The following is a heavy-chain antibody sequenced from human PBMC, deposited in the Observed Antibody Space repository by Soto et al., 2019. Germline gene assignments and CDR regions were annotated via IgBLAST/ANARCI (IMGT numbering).Heavy chain of an antibody. J-gene: IGHJ4*02. CDR2: INPGGDRT. CDR3: ATRADMAAINGLGY. V-gene: IGHV1-46*01. CDR1: GGTFSSYT. Sequence: ASVKVSCKASGGTFSSYTISWVRQAPGQGLEWVGMINPGGDRTNYAQSFQYRVVMTSDTSTSTVHMELTSLRSEDTAVYYCATRADMAAINGLGYWGQGTLVTVSS. D-gene: IGHD5-12*01.